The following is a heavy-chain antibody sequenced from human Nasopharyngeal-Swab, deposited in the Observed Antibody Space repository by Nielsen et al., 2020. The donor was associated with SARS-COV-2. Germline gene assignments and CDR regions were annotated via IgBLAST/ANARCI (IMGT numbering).Heavy chain of an antibody. D-gene: IGHD3-10*01. J-gene: IGHJ4*02. CDR2: IKQDGSEK. CDR3: GRGWLGDY. Sequence: GESLKISCAASGFTFSSYWMSWVRQAPGKGLEWVANIKQDGSEKYYVDSVKGRFTLYRDNSKNSLYLQMNNMRAEYTAVYCCGRGWLGDYWGQGTLVTVSS. CDR1: GFTFSSYW. V-gene: IGHV3-7*03.